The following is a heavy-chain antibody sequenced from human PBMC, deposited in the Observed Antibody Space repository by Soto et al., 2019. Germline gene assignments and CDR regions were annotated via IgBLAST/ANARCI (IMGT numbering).Heavy chain of an antibody. J-gene: IGHJ6*03. Sequence: TSETLSLTCAIYGGSFSGYYWSWIRQSPGKGLMWIGEFIYIGGTNYNPSFKIRVSLSINTSRIWFSLRLSSLTAADTAVYYCARVLMLRGTIVPEGYSYHMDLWGKGTTVTVSS. CDR2: FIYIGGT. V-gene: IGHV4-34*12. CDR1: GGSFSGYY. CDR3: ARVLMLRGTIVPEGYSYHMDL. D-gene: IGHD3-10*01.